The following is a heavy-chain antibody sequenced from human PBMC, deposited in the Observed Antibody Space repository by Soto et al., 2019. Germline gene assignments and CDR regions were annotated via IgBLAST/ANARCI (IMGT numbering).Heavy chain of an antibody. CDR3: ARGSVFCYGDCYSVH. Sequence: SETLSLTCTVSGGSISSYYWSWIRQPPGKGLEWIGYIYYSGSTNYNPSLKSRVTISVDTSKNQFSLKLSSVTAADTAVYYCARGSVFCYGDCYSVHWGQGTLVTVSS. D-gene: IGHD2-21*01. CDR2: IYYSGST. CDR1: GGSISSYY. V-gene: IGHV4-59*01. J-gene: IGHJ4*02.